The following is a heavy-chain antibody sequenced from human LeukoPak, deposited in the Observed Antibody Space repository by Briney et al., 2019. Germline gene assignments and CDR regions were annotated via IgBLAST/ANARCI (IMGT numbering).Heavy chain of an antibody. CDR3: ARDDNLDY. J-gene: IGHJ4*02. CDR2: IYRGGST. CDR1: GFTVSSIY. V-gene: IGHV3-53*01. Sequence: PGGSLRLSCAASGFTVSSIYMSWVRQAPGKGLEWVSVIYRGGSTYYADSVKGRFTISRDKSKNTLYLQMNSLRAEDTAVYYCARDDNLDYWGQGTLDTVSS.